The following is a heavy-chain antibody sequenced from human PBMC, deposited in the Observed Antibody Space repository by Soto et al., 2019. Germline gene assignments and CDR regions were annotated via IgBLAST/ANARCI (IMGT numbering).Heavy chain of an antibody. D-gene: IGHD2-2*01. J-gene: IGHJ1*01. CDR1: GFTFTNYA. CDR3: ANAIVVVPDATPVGYLRH. V-gene: IGHV3-23*01. Sequence: GGSLRLSCAASGFTFTNYAISWVRQAPGKGLEWVSTISESGGRIYYADAVKGRFTISRDNSQNTVNLQMNGLRAEDTALYYCANAIVVVPDATPVGYLRHWGQGTMVTVSS. CDR2: ISESGGRI.